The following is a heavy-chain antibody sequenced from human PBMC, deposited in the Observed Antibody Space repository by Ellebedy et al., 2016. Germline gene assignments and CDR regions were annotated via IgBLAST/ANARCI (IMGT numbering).Heavy chain of an antibody. CDR3: ARVRSSGFYSNYDLDV. CDR1: GFTFRDYG. Sequence: GESLKISCVASGFTFRDYGIHWVRQAPGKGLEWVAAILDDGNDKNYRDSVKGRFTISRDNSKNRVYLQMNSLRVEDTAVYYCARVRSSGFYSNYDLDVWGQGTTVTVSS. V-gene: IGHV3-30*03. CDR2: ILDDGNDK. J-gene: IGHJ6*02. D-gene: IGHD3-22*01.